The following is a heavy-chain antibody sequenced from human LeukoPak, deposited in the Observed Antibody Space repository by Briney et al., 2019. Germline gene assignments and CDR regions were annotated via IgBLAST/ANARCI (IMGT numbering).Heavy chain of an antibody. J-gene: IGHJ6*04. V-gene: IGHV3-9*01. CDR3: ARITMVRGV. Sequence: PGGSLRLSCAASGFTFDDYAMHWVRQAPGKGLEWVSGISWNSGSIGNADSVKGRFTISRDNAKNSLYLQMNSLRAEDTAVYYCARITMVRGVWGKGTTVTISS. D-gene: IGHD3-10*01. CDR1: GFTFDDYA. CDR2: ISWNSGSI.